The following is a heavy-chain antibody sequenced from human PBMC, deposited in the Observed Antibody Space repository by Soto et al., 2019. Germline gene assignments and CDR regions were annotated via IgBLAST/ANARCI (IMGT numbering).Heavy chain of an antibody. CDR1: GLTFSSYA. CDR2: ISGSDGST. D-gene: IGHD1-26*01. Sequence: EVQLLESGGGLVQPGGSLRLSCAASGLTFSSYAMRWVRQAPWKRLKWVSVISGSDGSTYYADSVKGRFTISRDNSKNTLYLQMNSLRAEDTAVYYCAKRVSGSQFDYWGQGTLVTVSS. CDR3: AKRVSGSQFDY. J-gene: IGHJ4*02. V-gene: IGHV3-23*01.